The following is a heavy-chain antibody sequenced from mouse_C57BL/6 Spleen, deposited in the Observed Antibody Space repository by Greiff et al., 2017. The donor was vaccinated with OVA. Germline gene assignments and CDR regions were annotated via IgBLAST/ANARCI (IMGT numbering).Heavy chain of an antibody. J-gene: IGHJ3*01. Sequence: EVQLQQSGPELVKPGASVKISCKASGYTFTDYYMNWVKQSHGKSLEWIGDINPNNGGTSYNQKFKGKATLTVDKSSSTAYLKIRSLTSEDSAVYYCAKGGAAWFAYWGQGTLVTVSA. CDR3: AKGGAAWFAY. CDR2: INPNNGGT. V-gene: IGHV1-26*01. CDR1: GYTFTDYY.